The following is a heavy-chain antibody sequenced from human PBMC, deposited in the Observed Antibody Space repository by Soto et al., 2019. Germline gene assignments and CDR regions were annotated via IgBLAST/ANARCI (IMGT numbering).Heavy chain of an antibody. CDR3: AKAPFPYGDYVYYFDY. Sequence: GGSLRLSCAASGFTFSSYAMSWVRQAPGKGLEWVSAISGSGGSTYYADSVKGRFTISRDNSKNTLYLQMNSLGAEDRAVYYCAKAPFPYGDYVYYFDYWGQGTLVTVSS. CDR1: GFTFSSYA. V-gene: IGHV3-23*01. CDR2: ISGSGGST. D-gene: IGHD4-17*01. J-gene: IGHJ4*02.